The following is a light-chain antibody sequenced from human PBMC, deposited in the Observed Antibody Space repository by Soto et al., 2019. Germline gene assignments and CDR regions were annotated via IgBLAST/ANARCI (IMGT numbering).Light chain of an antibody. CDR1: QGISTW. Sequence: DIQMTHSPYTLSASVGDRVTITCRASQGISTWLAWYQQKPGTAPKLLIYDASSLESGVPSRFSGSGSGTDFTLTISSLEPEDFAVYYCQQYGTLITFGPRTKVDI. J-gene: IGKJ3*01. CDR2: DAS. V-gene: IGKV1-5*01. CDR3: QQYGTLIT.